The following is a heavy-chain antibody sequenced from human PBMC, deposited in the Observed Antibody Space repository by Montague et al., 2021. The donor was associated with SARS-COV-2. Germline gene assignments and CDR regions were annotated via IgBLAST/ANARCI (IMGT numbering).Heavy chain of an antibody. CDR3: GKASASNARWMQSPIDY. D-gene: IGHD5-12*01. CDR1: GFIVGDYA. V-gene: IGHV3-9*01. Sequence: SLRLSCLASGFIVGDYAMHWVRQRPGKGLEWVSSIRWDRGDRSYXASVKGRFSISRDDAKNSLYLQMDSLRPEDTALYYCGKASASNARWMQSPIDYWGQGTPVIVSS. J-gene: IGHJ4*02. CDR2: IRWDRGDR.